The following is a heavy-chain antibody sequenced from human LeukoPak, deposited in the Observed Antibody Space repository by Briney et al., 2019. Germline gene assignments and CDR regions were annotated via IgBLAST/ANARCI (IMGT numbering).Heavy chain of an antibody. J-gene: IGHJ4*02. D-gene: IGHD1/OR15-1a*01. CDR3: ARQISDPMRRGTNYYFDY. CDR2: IYYSGST. Sequence: PSETLSLTCTVSGPSISSSSYYWGWIRQPPGKGLEWIGSIYYSGSTYYNPSLKSRVTISVDTSKNQFSLKLSSVTAADTAVYYCARQISDPMRRGTNYYFDYWGQGTLVTVSS. V-gene: IGHV4-39*01. CDR1: GPSISSSSYY.